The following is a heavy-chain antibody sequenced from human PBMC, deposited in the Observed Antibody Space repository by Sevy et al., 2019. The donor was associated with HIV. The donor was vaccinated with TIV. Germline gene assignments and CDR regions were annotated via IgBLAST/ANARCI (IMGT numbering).Heavy chain of an antibody. J-gene: IGHJ3*02. Sequence: GGSLRLSCAASGFTFSSYDMHWVRQATGKGLEWVSAIGTAGDTYYPGSVKGRFTISRENAKNSLYLQMNRLRAGDTAVYYCARARGTDDDAFDIWGQGTMVTVSS. CDR2: IGTAGDT. CDR3: ARARGTDDDAFDI. CDR1: GFTFSSYD. V-gene: IGHV3-13*01. D-gene: IGHD3-16*01.